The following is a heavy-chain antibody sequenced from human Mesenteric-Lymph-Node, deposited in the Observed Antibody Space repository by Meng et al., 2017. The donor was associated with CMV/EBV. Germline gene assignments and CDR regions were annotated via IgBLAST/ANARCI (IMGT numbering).Heavy chain of an antibody. CDR2: ISSRGSTI. V-gene: IGHV3-11*04. CDR3: ARDLSNYDPIYYYYGMDV. D-gene: IGHD4-11*01. J-gene: IGHJ6*02. Sequence: GESLKISCAASGFTFSDYYMSWIRQAPGKGLEWVSYISSRGSTIYYAGSVKGRFTISRDNAKNSLYLQMNSLRAEDTAVYYCARDLSNYDPIYYYYGMDVWGQGTTVTVSS. CDR1: GFTFSDYY.